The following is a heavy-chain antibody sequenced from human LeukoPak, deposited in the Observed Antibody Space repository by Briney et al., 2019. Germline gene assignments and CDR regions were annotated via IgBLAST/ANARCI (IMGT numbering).Heavy chain of an antibody. J-gene: IGHJ4*02. CDR1: GFTFSSYA. Sequence: GGSLRLSCAASGFTFSSYAMSWVRQAPGKGPEWVSAISGSGGSTYYAHSVKGRFTISRDNSKNTLYLQMHSLRAEDTAVYYCARQKHWHYGSKGSGFDYWGQGTLVTVCS. V-gene: IGHV3-23*01. CDR3: ARQKHWHYGSKGSGFDY. CDR2: ISGSGGST. D-gene: IGHD4-23*01.